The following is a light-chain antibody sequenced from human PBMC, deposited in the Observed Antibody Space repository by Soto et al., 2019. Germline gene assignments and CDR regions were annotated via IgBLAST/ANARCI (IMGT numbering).Light chain of an antibody. CDR2: GAS. J-gene: IGKJ1*01. CDR3: QHYNNWPPCT. Sequence: EIVMTQSPATLSVSPGERATLSCRASQSVRSNLAWYQQKPGQAPRLLIYGASTRATGIPARFSGSGSGTESTLTISSLQSEDFAVYYCQHYNNWPPCTFGQGTKVEIK. CDR1: QSVRSN. V-gene: IGKV3-15*01.